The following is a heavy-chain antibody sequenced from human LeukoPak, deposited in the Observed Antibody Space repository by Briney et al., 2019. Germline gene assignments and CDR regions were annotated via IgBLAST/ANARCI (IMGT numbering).Heavy chain of an antibody. J-gene: IGHJ4*02. Sequence: PGRSLRLSCAASGFTFSSYGMPWVRQAPGKGLEWVAVISYDGSNKYYADSVKGRFTISRDNSKNTLYLQMNSLRAEDTAVYYCAKVDPVVVGSYWGQGTLVTVSS. V-gene: IGHV3-30*18. CDR2: ISYDGSNK. CDR1: GFTFSSYG. D-gene: IGHD2-15*01. CDR3: AKVDPVVVGSY.